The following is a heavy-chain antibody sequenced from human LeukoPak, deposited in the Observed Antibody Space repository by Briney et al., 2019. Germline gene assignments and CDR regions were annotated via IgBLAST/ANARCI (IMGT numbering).Heavy chain of an antibody. V-gene: IGHV4-59*08. CDR2: IYHTGHT. CDR3: ARQPFMSPFDY. Sequence: SETLSVTCTVSGGSISGNYWSWIRQPPGEGLEWIGYIYHTGHTHYNPSLKSRVTMSMDTSKSQLSLKMSSVTAADTAVYYCARQPFMSPFDYWGQGTLVTVSS. D-gene: IGHD3-10*02. J-gene: IGHJ4*02. CDR1: GGSISGNY.